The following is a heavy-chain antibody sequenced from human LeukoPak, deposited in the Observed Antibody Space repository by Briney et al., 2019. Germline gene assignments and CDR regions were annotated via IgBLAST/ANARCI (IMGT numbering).Heavy chain of an antibody. CDR3: ARADTMVRGVNQPYYYGMDV. CDR1: GGTFSSYA. J-gene: IGHJ6*04. D-gene: IGHD3-10*01. V-gene: IGHV1-69*06. Sequence: GSSVKVSCKASGGTFSSYAISWVRQAPGQGLEWMGGIIPIFGTANYAQKFQGRVTITADKSTSTAYMGLSSLRSEDTAVYYCARADTMVRGVNQPYYYGMDVWGKGTTVTVSS. CDR2: IIPIFGTA.